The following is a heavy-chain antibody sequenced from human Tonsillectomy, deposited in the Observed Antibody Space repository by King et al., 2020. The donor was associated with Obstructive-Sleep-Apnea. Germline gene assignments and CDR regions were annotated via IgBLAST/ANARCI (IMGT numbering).Heavy chain of an antibody. D-gene: IGHD3-9*01. J-gene: IGHJ2*01. CDR1: GFTFNTHA. CDR3: ARAPYYDILTGSYPDWYFDL. CDR2: FIGGKGSL. V-gene: IGHV3-23*04. Sequence: VQLVESGGGLVQPGGSLRLSCTSSGFTFNTHAMGWVRQAPGKGLEWVSFIGGKGSLFYADPVKGRFTISRDNSRSTVNLQMNSLRVDDTAVYFCARAPYYDILTGSYPDWYFDLWGRGTLVTVSS.